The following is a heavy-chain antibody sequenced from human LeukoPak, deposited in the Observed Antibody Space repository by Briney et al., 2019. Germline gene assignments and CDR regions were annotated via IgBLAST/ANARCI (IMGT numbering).Heavy chain of an antibody. V-gene: IGHV3-74*01. J-gene: IGHJ6*02. CDR2: ISGDGSST. Sequence: PGGSLRLSCAASGFTFSNYWMHCVRHAPGKGLVWVSRISGDGSSTSYADSVKGRFTISRDNAENTLYLQMNSLRAEDTAVYYCAIRTIVVGGAKGMDVWGQGTTVTVSS. D-gene: IGHD3-22*01. CDR3: AIRTIVVGGAKGMDV. CDR1: GFTFSNYW.